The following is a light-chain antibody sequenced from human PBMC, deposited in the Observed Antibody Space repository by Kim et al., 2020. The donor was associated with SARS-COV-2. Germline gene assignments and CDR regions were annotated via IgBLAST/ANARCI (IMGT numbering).Light chain of an antibody. CDR3: AAWDDSLSESL. V-gene: IGLV1-47*01. CDR1: SSNIGINY. J-gene: IGLJ3*02. CDR2: RNS. Sequence: QSVLTQPPSASGTPGQRVTISCSGSSSNIGINYVYWYQQLPGTAPKLLIYRNSQRPSGVPDRFSGSKSGTSASLAISGLRSEDEADYYCAAWDDSLSESLFGGGTKVTVL.